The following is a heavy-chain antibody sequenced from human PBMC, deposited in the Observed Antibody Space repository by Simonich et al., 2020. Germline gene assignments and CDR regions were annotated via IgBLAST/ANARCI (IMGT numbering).Heavy chain of an antibody. Sequence: QVQLHQWGAGLLKPSAILSLTCAVYGGSFSGYYWSWIRQPPGKGLEWIGEINHSGTTNYNPSIKSRVTISVDTSKNQFSLKLSSVTAADTAVYYCARGKGWKNAFDIWGQGTMVTVSS. D-gene: IGHD1-1*01. CDR2: INHSGTT. CDR3: ARGKGWKNAFDI. CDR1: GGSFSGYY. J-gene: IGHJ3*02. V-gene: IGHV4-34*01.